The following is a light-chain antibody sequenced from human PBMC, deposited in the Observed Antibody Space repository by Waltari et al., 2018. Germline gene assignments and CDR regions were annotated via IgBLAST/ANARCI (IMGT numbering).Light chain of an antibody. CDR2: GAS. CDR1: QSVATY. J-gene: IGKJ1*01. V-gene: IGKV3-20*01. Sequence: EIVLTQSPGTLSLSPGERATLSCRASQSVATYLAWYQQKTGQAPRLLIYGASSRATGVPDRFSASGSGTDFSLTFSSLEPEDFAVYYCQHYVRLPVTFGQGTKVEIK. CDR3: QHYVRLPVT.